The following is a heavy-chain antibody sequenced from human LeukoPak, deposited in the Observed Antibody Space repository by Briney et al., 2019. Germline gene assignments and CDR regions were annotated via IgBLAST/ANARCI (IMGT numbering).Heavy chain of an antibody. D-gene: IGHD1-1*01. V-gene: IGHV4-59*12. J-gene: IGHJ3*01. CDR3: ARENLSGFGTFDV. Sequence: SETLSLTCTVSGGSISSYYWSWIRQPPGKGLEWIGYIYYSGSTNYNPSLKSRVTISVDTSKNQFSLKLSSVTAADTAVYYCARENLSGFGTFDVWGQGTMVTVSS. CDR2: IYYSGST. CDR1: GGSISSYY.